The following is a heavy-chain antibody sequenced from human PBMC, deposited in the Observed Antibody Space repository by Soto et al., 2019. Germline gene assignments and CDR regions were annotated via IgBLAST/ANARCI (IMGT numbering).Heavy chain of an antibody. Sequence: GGSLRLSCAVSGFTFDDNAMHWVRQAPEKGLEWVSGINWKSDIGYADSLKGRFTISRDNAENSLYLQMNSLRAEDTALYYCAISQDRGGRTTFIYWGQGTQVTVSS. V-gene: IGHV3-9*01. D-gene: IGHD3-16*01. CDR1: GFTFDDNA. J-gene: IGHJ4*02. CDR3: AISQDRGGRTTFIY. CDR2: INWKSDI.